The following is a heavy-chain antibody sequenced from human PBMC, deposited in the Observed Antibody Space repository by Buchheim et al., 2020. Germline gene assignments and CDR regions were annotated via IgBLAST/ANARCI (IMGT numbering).Heavy chain of an antibody. D-gene: IGHD3-3*01. CDR3: ASLLVGFLEWLDYYYGMDV. V-gene: IGHV3-74*01. J-gene: IGHJ6*02. CDR1: DFTFSTYW. CDR2: INTDGRTT. Sequence: EVQLVESGGGLVQPGGSLRLSCAVSDFTFSTYWMHWVRQVPGKGLVWVSRINTDGRTTTYADSVKGRFTISRDNSKNTLYLQMNSLRAEDTAVYYCASLLVGFLEWLDYYYGMDVWGQGTT.